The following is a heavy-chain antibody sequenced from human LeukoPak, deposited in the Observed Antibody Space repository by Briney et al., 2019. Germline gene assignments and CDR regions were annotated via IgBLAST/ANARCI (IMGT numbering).Heavy chain of an antibody. Sequence: PSVKLSCNASGYTFTSYGISWVRQPPAQGLEWMGWISAYSGNTIYAEKLQGRVHFTKDTSTSTTHMALQSVRCGDTAVSLRARDLPDYYRSASPEWFDPWGQGTLVTVSS. J-gene: IGHJ5*02. CDR2: ISAYSGNT. CDR3: ARDLPDYYRSASPEWFDP. V-gene: IGHV1-18*01. CDR1: GYTFTSYG. D-gene: IGHD3-10*01.